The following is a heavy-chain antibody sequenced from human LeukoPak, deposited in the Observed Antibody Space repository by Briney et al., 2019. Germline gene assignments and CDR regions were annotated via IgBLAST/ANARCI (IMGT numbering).Heavy chain of an antibody. V-gene: IGHV1-69*13. CDR3: ARARGDIQLWTYYYYYMDV. D-gene: IGHD5-18*01. CDR1: GGTFSSYA. Sequence: GASVKVTCKASGGTFSSYAISWVRQAPGQGLEWMGGIIPIFGTANYAQKFQGRVTITADESTSTAYMELSSLRSEDTAVYYCARARGDIQLWTYYYYYMDVWGKGTTVTIS. CDR2: IIPIFGTA. J-gene: IGHJ6*03.